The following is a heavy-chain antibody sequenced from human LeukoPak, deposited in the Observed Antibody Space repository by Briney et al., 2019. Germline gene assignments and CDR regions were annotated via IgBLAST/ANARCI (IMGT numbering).Heavy chain of an antibody. CDR2: INWDGGST. CDR1: GFTLDDYG. Sequence: GGSLSLSCAASGFTLDDYGMSWVRPAPGKGLEWVSGINWDGGSTGYADSVKGRFTISRDNAKNSLYLQMNSLRAEDTALYYCARGAYCGGDCSFDYWGQGTLVTVSS. CDR3: ARGAYCGGDCSFDY. D-gene: IGHD2-21*02. V-gene: IGHV3-20*04. J-gene: IGHJ4*02.